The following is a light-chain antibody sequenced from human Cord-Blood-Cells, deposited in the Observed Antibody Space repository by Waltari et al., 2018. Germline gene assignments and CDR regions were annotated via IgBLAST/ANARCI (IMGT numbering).Light chain of an antibody. CDR3: CSYAGSYTSYV. CDR2: DVS. CDR1: SSDVGGYNY. J-gene: IGLJ1*01. Sequence: QSALTQPRSVSGSPGQSVTISCTGTSSDVGGYNYVSWYQQHPGQAPKLIIYDVSKRPSGVPDRFSGSKSGNTASLTISGLQAEDEADYYCCSYAGSYTSYVFGTGTKVTVL. V-gene: IGLV2-11*01.